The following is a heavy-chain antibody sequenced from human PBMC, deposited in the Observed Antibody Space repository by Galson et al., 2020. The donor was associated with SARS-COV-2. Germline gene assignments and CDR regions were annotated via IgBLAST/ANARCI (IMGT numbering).Heavy chain of an antibody. CDR1: ELTFSSYA. D-gene: IGHD3-10*01. CDR3: AKDLTVYGSGPDY. V-gene: IGHV3-23*01. J-gene: IGHJ4*02. CDR2: ISGSGGST. Sequence: GGSLSLSCAASELTFSSYAMSWVRQAPGKGLEWVSAISGSGGSTYYADSVKGRFTISRDNSKNTLYLQMNSLRAEDTAVYYCAKDLTVYGSGPDYWGQGTLVTVSS.